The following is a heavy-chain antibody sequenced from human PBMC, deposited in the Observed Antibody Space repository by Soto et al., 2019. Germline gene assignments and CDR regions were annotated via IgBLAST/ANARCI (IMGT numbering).Heavy chain of an antibody. CDR3: LRDRDLDRDMLHGDF. J-gene: IGHJ4*01. CDR1: GFTFSSYG. D-gene: IGHD5-18*01. V-gene: IGHV3-30*03. Sequence: GGSLRLSCAASGFTFSSYGMHWVRQAPGKGLEWVAVISHDGSKTNYADSVKGRVTISRDNSKDTVYLQMNSLRDEDTAVYYCLRDRDLDRDMLHGDFWGQGTLVTVSS. CDR2: ISHDGSKT.